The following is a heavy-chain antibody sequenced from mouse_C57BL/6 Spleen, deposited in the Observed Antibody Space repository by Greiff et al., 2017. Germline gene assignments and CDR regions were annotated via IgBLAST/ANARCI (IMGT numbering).Heavy chain of an antibody. Sequence: QVQLQQSGPGLVQPAHRLTITCTASGFSLTSYGVHWVRQSPGKGLEWLGVIWSGGSTDYNAAFISRLSISTDNSNSQVFFKMNSLQSDDTAVYYCAGDYGSSSAMDYWGQGTSVTVSS. CDR2: IWSGGST. CDR1: GFSLTSYG. J-gene: IGHJ4*01. CDR3: AGDYGSSSAMDY. V-gene: IGHV2-2*01. D-gene: IGHD1-1*01.